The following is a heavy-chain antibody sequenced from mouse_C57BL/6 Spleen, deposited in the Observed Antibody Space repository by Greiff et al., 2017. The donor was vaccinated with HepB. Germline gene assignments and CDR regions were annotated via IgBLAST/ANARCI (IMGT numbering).Heavy chain of an antibody. D-gene: IGHD2-12*01. J-gene: IGHJ1*03. Sequence: QVQLQQPGAELVKPGASVKLSCKASGYTFTSYWMHWVKQRPGQGLEWIGMIHPNSGSTNYNEKFKSKATLTVDKSSSTAYMQLISLTSEDSAVYYCARGDYYKDWYFDVWGTGTTVTVSS. CDR1: GYTFTSYW. V-gene: IGHV1-64*01. CDR3: ARGDYYKDWYFDV. CDR2: IHPNSGST.